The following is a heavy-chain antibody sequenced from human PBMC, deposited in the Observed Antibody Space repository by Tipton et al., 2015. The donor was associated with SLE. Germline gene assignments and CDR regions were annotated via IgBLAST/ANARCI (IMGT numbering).Heavy chain of an antibody. CDR3: ARGPGSKSGEAFDI. V-gene: IGHV4-61*02. D-gene: IGHD1-26*01. CDR2: IYPSVST. J-gene: IGHJ3*02. Sequence: LRLSCTVSGDSIGTGNYYWSWIRQPAGKGLEWIGRIYPSVSTNYNPSLKSQVTMSIDTSENQFSLILSSVAAADTAVYYCARGPGSKSGEAFDIWGQGTMVTVSS. CDR1: GDSIGTGNYY.